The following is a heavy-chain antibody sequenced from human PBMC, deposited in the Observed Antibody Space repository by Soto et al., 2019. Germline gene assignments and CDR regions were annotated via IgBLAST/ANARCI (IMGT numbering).Heavy chain of an antibody. CDR3: ARRDNYYGSGTFRYFDY. J-gene: IGHJ4*02. Sequence: PGESLKISCQGSGYSFTTYWIGWVRQMPGKGLEWMGIIYPGDSNTRHSPSFQGQVTISADKSINTAYLQWSSLKASDTATYYCARRDNYYGSGTFRYFDYWGQGALVTVSS. CDR2: IYPGDSNT. CDR1: GYSFTTYW. D-gene: IGHD3-10*01. V-gene: IGHV5-51*01.